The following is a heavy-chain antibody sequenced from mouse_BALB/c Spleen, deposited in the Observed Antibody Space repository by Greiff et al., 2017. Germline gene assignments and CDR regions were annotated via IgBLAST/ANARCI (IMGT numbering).Heavy chain of an antibody. CDR1: GYSFTSFW. CDR2: IDPSDSET. Sequence: QVQLQQSGPQLVRPGASVKISCKASGYSFTSFWMHWVKQRPGQGLEWIGMIDPSDSETRLNQKFKDKATLTVDKSSSTAYMQLSSPTSEDSAVYYCARPTTVVAHFDYWGQGTTLTVSS. D-gene: IGHD1-1*01. J-gene: IGHJ2*01. V-gene: IGHV1S126*01. CDR3: ARPTTVVAHFDY.